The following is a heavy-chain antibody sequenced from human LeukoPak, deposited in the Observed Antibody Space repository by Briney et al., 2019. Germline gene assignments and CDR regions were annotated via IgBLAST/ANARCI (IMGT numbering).Heavy chain of an antibody. J-gene: IGHJ4*02. CDR3: AQDRTQLWPNYYFDY. V-gene: IGHV3-23*01. D-gene: IGHD5-18*01. CDR2: ISGSGGST. CDR1: GFTFSSYA. Sequence: GGSLRLSCAASGFTFSSYARSWVRQAPGKGLEWVLAISGSGGSTYYADSVKGRFTISRDNTKNTLYLQMNSLRAEDTAVYYCAQDRTQLWPNYYFDYWGQGTLVTVSS.